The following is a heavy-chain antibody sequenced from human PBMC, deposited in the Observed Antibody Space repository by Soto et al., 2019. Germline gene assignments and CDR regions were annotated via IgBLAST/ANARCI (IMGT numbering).Heavy chain of an antibody. V-gene: IGHV3-30-3*01. J-gene: IGHJ4*02. Sequence: QVQLVESGGGVVQPGRSLRLSCAASGFTFSSYAMHWVRQAPGKGLEWVAVISYDGSNKYYADSVKGRFTISRDNSKNTLYLQMNSLSAEDTAVYYCSRPGYSNYDSDYWGQGTLVTVSS. D-gene: IGHD5-12*01. CDR3: SRPGYSNYDSDY. CDR1: GFTFSSYA. CDR2: ISYDGSNK.